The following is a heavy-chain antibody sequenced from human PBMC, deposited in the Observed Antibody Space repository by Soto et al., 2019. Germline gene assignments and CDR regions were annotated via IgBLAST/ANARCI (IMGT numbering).Heavy chain of an antibody. CDR2: MNPNSGTT. D-gene: IGHD4-4*01. CDR3: ARRHYSLIYYYYCGMDV. V-gene: IGHV1-8*01. CDR1: GYTISSYD. Sequence: VASWKVSCRXSGYTISSYDINWVQQPTGQGLARMGSMNPNSGTTGYAHKSQATVTTTRNTTISTAYMELSIVGSEDTSEYDYARRHYSLIYYYYCGMDVWGQGTRVTVSS. J-gene: IGHJ6*02.